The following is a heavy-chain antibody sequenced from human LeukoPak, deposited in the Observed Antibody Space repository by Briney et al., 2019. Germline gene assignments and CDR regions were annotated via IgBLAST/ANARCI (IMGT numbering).Heavy chain of an antibody. CDR2: INWNGGST. Sequence: PGGSLGLSCAASGFIFDDYGMSWVRQAPGKGLEWVSGINWNGGSTSYADSVKGRFTISRDNAKNSLYLQMSSLRAEDTAFYYCARNDGALYWGQGTLVTVSS. CDR1: GFIFDDYG. V-gene: IGHV3-20*04. CDR3: ARNDGALY. D-gene: IGHD1-1*01. J-gene: IGHJ4*02.